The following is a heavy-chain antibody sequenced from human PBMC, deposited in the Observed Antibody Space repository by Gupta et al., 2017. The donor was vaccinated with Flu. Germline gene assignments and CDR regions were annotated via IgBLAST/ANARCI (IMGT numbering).Heavy chain of an antibody. CDR2: VSVHGKIT. V-gene: IGHV3-33*06. Sequence: HWVRQAPGKGLEWVAVVSVHGKITKSAEHVKGRGTTSRDNSKNTVYLHVNSLRHDDTGSYTCAKDFDSEWNHVLYASGLYSWGQVTLVQVSS. D-gene: IGHD3-16*01. CDR3: AKDFDSEWNHVLYASGLYS. J-gene: IGHJ4*02.